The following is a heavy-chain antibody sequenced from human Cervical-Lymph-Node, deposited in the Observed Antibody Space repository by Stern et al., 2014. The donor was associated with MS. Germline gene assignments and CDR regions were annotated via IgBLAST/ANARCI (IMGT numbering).Heavy chain of an antibody. J-gene: IGHJ3*02. D-gene: IGHD2-2*02. CDR3: AAILTPDAFDI. CDR2: FDPDDFDT. CDR1: GYTFANYW. Sequence: EVQLVESGAEVKKPGESLKISCKGSGYTFANYWLGWMRQMPGKGLEWMAIFDPDDFDTRYSPSFRGQVTMSADKSISTAYLQWDSLKASDTAIYYCAAILTPDAFDIWGQGTMVTVSS. V-gene: IGHV5-51*01.